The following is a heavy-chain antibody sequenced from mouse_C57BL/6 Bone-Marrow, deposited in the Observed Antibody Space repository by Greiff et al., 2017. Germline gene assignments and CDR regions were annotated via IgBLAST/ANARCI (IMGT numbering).Heavy chain of an antibody. J-gene: IGHJ2*01. V-gene: IGHV5-6*01. CDR3: ARHDSSGFDY. Sequence: EVQGVESGGDLVKPGGSLKLSCAASGFTFSSYGMSWVRQTPDKRLEWVATISSGGSYTYYPDSVKGRFTISRDNAKNTLYLQMSSLKSEDTAMYYCARHDSSGFDYWGQGTTLTVSS. CDR2: ISSGGSYT. CDR1: GFTFSSYG. D-gene: IGHD3-2*01.